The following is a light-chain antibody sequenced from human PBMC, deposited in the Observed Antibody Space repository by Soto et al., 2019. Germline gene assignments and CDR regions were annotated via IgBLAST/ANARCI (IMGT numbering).Light chain of an antibody. CDR2: GAS. CDR3: QQYTYWPRT. V-gene: IGKV3-15*01. CDR1: QSVGAN. J-gene: IGKJ1*01. Sequence: EIVMTQSPATLSVSPGERATLSCRASQSVGANLAWYPQKPGQAPRLLIYGASTRAAGISPRFSGGGSGTEFTLTISSLQSEDFGVYYCQQYTYWPRTFGQGTKVGIK.